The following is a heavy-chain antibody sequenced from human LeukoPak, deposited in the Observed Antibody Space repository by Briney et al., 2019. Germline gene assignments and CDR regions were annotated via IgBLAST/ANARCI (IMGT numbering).Heavy chain of an antibody. V-gene: IGHV4-34*01. CDR1: GGSFSGYY. J-gene: IGHJ5*02. D-gene: IGHD1-1*01. Sequence: PSETLSLTCAVYGGSFSGYYWSWIRQPPGKGLEWIGEINHSGSTNYNPSLKSRVTISVDTSKNQFSLKLSSVTAADTAVYYCARGPRLQLEPLLANNWFDPWGQGTLVTVSS. CDR2: INHSGST. CDR3: ARGPRLQLEPLLANNWFDP.